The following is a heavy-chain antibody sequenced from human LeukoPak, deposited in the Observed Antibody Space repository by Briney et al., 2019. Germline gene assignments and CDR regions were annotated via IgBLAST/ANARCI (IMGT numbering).Heavy chain of an antibody. CDR3: ARRYCGGDCYSAYFDY. Sequence: SETLSLTCAVYGGSFSGYYWSWIRQPPGKGLEWIGNIYSSGSAYYNPSLKSRVTISVDTSKNQFSLKLSSVTAADTAVYYCARRYCGGDCYSAYFDYWGQGTLVTVSS. V-gene: IGHV4-34*01. D-gene: IGHD2-21*02. CDR1: GGSFSGYY. J-gene: IGHJ4*02. CDR2: IYSSGSA.